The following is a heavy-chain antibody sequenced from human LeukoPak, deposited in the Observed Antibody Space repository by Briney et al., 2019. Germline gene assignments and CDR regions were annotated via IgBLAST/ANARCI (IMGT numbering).Heavy chain of an antibody. V-gene: IGHV4-34*01. CDR3: ARNWGSGYFDY. D-gene: IGHD7-27*01. CDR2: IYYSGST. CDR1: GGSFSGYY. J-gene: IGHJ4*02. Sequence: SETLSLTCAVYGGSFSGYYWSWIRQPPGKGLEWIGSIYYSGSTYYNPSLKSRVTISVDTSKNQFSLKLSSVTAADTAVYYCARNWGSGYFDYWGQGTLVTVSS.